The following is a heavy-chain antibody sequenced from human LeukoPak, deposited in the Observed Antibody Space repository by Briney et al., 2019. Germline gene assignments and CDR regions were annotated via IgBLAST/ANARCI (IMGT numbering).Heavy chain of an antibody. Sequence: GGSLRLSCAGSGFSFSSYGMHWVRQAPGNGLEWMAFIRSDGSNKYYADSVKGRFTISRDNSKNTLYLQMNSLRAEDTAVYYCARILDSAWGELGYWGQGTLVTVSS. CDR2: IRSDGSNK. J-gene: IGHJ4*02. CDR3: ARILDSAWGELGY. D-gene: IGHD6-19*01. CDR1: GFSFSSYG. V-gene: IGHV3-30*02.